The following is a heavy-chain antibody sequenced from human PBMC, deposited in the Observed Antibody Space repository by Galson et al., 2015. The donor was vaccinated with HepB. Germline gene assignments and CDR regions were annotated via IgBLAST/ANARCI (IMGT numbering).Heavy chain of an antibody. V-gene: IGHV1-69*06. CDR2: IMPLFNTP. D-gene: IGHD3-10*01. CDR3: ARLQYHLPHPLGENPFDI. Sequence: SVKVSCKASGDTFSSSTISWVRQAPGPGLEWMGGIMPLFNTPDYAPKFQGRVTFSADKSTTTVHMDLTSLTSEDTAVYYCARLQYHLPHPLGENPFDIWGQGTMVTVSS. J-gene: IGHJ3*02. CDR1: GDTFSSST.